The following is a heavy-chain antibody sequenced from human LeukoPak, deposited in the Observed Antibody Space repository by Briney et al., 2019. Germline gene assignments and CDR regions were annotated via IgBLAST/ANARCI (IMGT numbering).Heavy chain of an antibody. V-gene: IGHV4-59*01. D-gene: IGHD3-22*01. CDR2: IYYRGST. Sequence: SETLSLTCTVSGGPISSYYWSWIRQPPGKGLEWIGYIYYRGSTNYNPSLKSRVTISVDTSKNQISLKLSSVTAADTAVYYCARVGYDSSGRTSPNTFDYWGQGTLVTVSS. J-gene: IGHJ4*02. CDR1: GGPISSYY. CDR3: ARVGYDSSGRTSPNTFDY.